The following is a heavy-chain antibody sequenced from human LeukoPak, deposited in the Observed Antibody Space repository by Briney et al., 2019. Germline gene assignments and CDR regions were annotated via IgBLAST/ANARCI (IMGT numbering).Heavy chain of an antibody. CDR3: AKDSGSSSTWSLDY. Sequence: GGSLRLSCAASGLTFSSYGMHWVRQGPCKGLEWVAVISYDGSNKYYADSVKGRFTISRDNSKNTLYLQMNSLTAEDTAVYYCAKDSGSSSTWSLDYWGQGTLVTVSS. D-gene: IGHD6-13*01. V-gene: IGHV3-30*18. CDR2: ISYDGSNK. CDR1: GLTFSSYG. J-gene: IGHJ4*02.